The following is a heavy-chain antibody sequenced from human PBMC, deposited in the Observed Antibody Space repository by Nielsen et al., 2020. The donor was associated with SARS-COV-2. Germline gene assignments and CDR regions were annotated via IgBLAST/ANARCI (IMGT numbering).Heavy chain of an antibody. J-gene: IGHJ4*02. CDR3: ARHEGYANTWYPDY. V-gene: IGHV4-39*01. D-gene: IGHD2-2*01. CDR1: VFSIIVINYY. Sequence: SDTLSLTFSFSVFSIIVINYYWCCLRHPPVNVLSWLWCMFYIGYSFYKPSLKSRVTMSVDTSKNEVSLRLSSVTAADTAVYYCARHEGYANTWYPDYWGQGVMVTVSS. CDR2: MFYIGYS.